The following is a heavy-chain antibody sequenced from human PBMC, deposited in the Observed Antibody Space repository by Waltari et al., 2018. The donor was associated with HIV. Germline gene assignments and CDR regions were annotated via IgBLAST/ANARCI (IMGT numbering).Heavy chain of an antibody. J-gene: IGHJ3*02. CDR1: GFTFSSYR. D-gene: IGHD6-13*01. Sequence: VQLVESGGGLVQPGGSLSLSCDAPGFTFSSYRLNLVRQAPGKGLEWVSYISSSSSTIYYADSVKGRFTISRDNAKNSLYLQMNSLRAEDTAVYYCARMAAGRPDAFDIWGQGTMVTVSS. CDR2: ISSSSSTI. V-gene: IGHV3-48*01. CDR3: ARMAAGRPDAFDI.